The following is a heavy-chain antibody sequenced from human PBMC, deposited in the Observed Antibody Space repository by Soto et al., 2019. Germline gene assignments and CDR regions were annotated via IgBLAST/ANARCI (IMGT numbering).Heavy chain of an antibody. CDR2: IYYSGST. D-gene: IGHD3-16*01. Sequence: QVQLQESGPGLVKPSQTLSLTCTVSGGSISSGGYYWGWIRQHPGKVLEWIGYIYYSGSTYFNPSLKSRVTLPVDMSMNQFSPKLSSVTAADTAVYYCARVGGINCFDPWGQGTLGTVSS. J-gene: IGHJ5*02. V-gene: IGHV4-31*03. CDR3: ARVGGINCFDP. CDR1: GGSISSGGYY.